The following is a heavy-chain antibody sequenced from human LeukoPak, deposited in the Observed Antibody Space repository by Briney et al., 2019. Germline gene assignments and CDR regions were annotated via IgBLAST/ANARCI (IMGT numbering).Heavy chain of an antibody. J-gene: IGHJ5*02. V-gene: IGHV4-4*07. CDR2: IYSSGST. Sequence: PSEILSLTCTVSGGSISSYYWNWIRQPAGKGLEWIGRIYSSGSTNYNPSLKSRVTVSVDTSENQFSLKLNSVTAADTAIYYCARGTMAAGFDPWGQGTLVTVSS. CDR1: GGSISSYY. CDR3: ARGTMAAGFDP. D-gene: IGHD4/OR15-4a*01.